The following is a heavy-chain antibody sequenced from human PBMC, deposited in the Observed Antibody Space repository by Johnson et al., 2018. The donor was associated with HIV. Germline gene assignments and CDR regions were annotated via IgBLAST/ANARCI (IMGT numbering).Heavy chain of an antibody. CDR1: GITISRNW. D-gene: IGHD2-21*01. CDR3: ARSIVVEGDDAFDI. CDR2: INRDGSST. J-gene: IGHJ3*02. Sequence: LVESGGGLVQPGGSLTLSCAASGITISRNWMHWVRQAPGKGPVWVSRINRDGSSTNYADSVKGRFTISRDNSKNSLYLQMNSLRAEDTAVYYCARSIVVEGDDAFDIWGQGTMVTVSS. V-gene: IGHV3-74*01.